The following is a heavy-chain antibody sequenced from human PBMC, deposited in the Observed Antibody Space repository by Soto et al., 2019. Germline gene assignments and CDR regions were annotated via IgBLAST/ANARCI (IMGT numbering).Heavy chain of an antibody. CDR1: GGSISSNNW. J-gene: IGHJ2*01. Sequence: QVQLQESGPGLVKPSGTLSLTCAVSGGSISSNNWWSWVRQPPGKALEWIAEIYHSGSTNYNPSLNSRVTMSVDKSENQFSLEVKSVTAADTAVYYCARGDGGNSHWYFGLWGRGTLVTVSS. D-gene: IGHD2-21*02. CDR3: ARGDGGNSHWYFGL. CDR2: IYHSGST. V-gene: IGHV4-4*02.